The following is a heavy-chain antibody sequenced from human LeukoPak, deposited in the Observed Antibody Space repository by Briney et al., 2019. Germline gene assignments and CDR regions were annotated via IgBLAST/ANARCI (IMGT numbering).Heavy chain of an antibody. V-gene: IGHV3-7*05. CDR1: GFTFTSYW. CDR2: INQDGSEK. Sequence: RSGGSLRLSCAASGFTFTSYWMSWVRQSPGKGLVWVANINQDGSEKYYVDSVKGRFTISRDNVKNSVYLQVNSLRAEDTAVYYCARGRTHGYWGQGTLVTVSS. CDR3: ARGRTHGY. J-gene: IGHJ4*02.